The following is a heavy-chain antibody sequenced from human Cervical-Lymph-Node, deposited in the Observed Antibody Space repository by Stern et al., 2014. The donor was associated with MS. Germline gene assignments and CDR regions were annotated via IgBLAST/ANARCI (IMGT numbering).Heavy chain of an antibody. V-gene: IGHV3-21*01. J-gene: IGHJ4*02. CDR2: ISNNSTHT. CDR1: GFTFSHYS. CDR3: ARARVGDYAHSPHLDS. Sequence: VQLGQSGGGLVKPGESLRLSCDASGFTFSHYSINWVRQAPGKGLEWISSISNNSTHTYYADSVEGRFTISRDSAKDSVSLHMVSLRAEDTAVYYCARARVGDYAHSPHLDSWGQGTLVTVSS. D-gene: IGHD4-17*01.